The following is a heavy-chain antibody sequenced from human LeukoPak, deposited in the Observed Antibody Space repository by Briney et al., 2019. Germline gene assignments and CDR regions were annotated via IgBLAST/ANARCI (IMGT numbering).Heavy chain of an antibody. CDR1: GFTFSSYW. CDR3: ARDSPRTGP. V-gene: IGHV3-74*01. Sequence: GGSLRLSCAASGFTFSSYWMHWVRQVPGKGLVWVSHIDSDGSGTTYTDSVKGRFTISRDNARNTLYLQMNSLRDEDTAVYYCARDSPRTGPWGQGTLVTVSS. J-gene: IGHJ5*02. CDR2: IDSDGSGT. D-gene: IGHD1-1*01.